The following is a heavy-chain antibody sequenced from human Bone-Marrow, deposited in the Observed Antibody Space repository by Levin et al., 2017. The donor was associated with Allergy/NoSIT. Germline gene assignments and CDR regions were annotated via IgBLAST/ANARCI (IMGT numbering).Heavy chain of an antibody. D-gene: IGHD3-22*01. CDR3: ARTYYDASGYPLDWYFDF. CDR1: GFSVSASGVA. V-gene: IGHV2-5*02. Sequence: SGPTLVKPTQTLTLTCTFSGFSVSASGVAVSWIRQPPGEALEWLGLIYWDGDKRYSPSLKSRLTITRDTSNKEVVLTMTNMDPVDTATYYCARTYYDASGYPLDWYFDFWGRGTLVTVSS. J-gene: IGHJ2*01. CDR2: IYWDGDK.